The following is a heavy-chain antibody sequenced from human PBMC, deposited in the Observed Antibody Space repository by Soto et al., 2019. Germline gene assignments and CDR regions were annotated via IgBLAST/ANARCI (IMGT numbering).Heavy chain of an antibody. Sequence: QVQLVQSGAEVKKPGASVKVSCKASGYTFPSYYMLWVRQAPGQGLEWMGIINPSGGSTSYAQKFQGRVTMTRDTSTSTVYMELSSLRSEDTAVYYCARARVAATPAYYFDYWGQGTLVTVSS. D-gene: IGHD2-15*01. CDR2: INPSGGST. CDR3: ARARVAATPAYYFDY. J-gene: IGHJ4*02. CDR1: GYTFPSYY. V-gene: IGHV1-46*01.